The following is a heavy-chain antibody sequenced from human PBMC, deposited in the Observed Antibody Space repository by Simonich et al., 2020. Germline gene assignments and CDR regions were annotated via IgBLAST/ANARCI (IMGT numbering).Heavy chain of an antibody. V-gene: IGHV3-74*01. CDR2: INSDWRST. D-gene: IGHD7-27*01. CDR1: GFTFSSYW. CDR3: AREAGDLWYFDL. J-gene: IGHJ2*01. Sequence: EVQLVESGGGLVQPGGSLRLSCAASGFTFSSYWMTWSRQAPGKGLVRVSHINSDWRSTSYADSWKGRFTISRDNAKNTLYLQMNSLRAEDTAVYYCAREAGDLWYFDLWGRGTLVTVSS.